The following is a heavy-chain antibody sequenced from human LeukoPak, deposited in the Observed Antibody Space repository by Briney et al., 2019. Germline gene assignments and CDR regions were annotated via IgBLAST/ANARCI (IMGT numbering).Heavy chain of an antibody. D-gene: IGHD2-8*01. CDR3: AGGTTNTKGAFDM. V-gene: IGHV1-46*01. CDR2: INPSGSST. Sequence: ASVKVSCKASGYTFTNYYIHWVRQAPGQGLEWMGIINPSGSSTSYAQKFQGRVTMTRDTSTSTVYMVLSSLRSEDTAVYYCAGGTTNTKGAFDMWGQGTMVTVSS. CDR1: GYTFTNYY. J-gene: IGHJ3*02.